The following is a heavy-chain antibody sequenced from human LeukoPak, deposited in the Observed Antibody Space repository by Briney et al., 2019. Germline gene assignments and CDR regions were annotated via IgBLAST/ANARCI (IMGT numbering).Heavy chain of an antibody. D-gene: IGHD3-22*01. J-gene: IGHJ4*02. CDR3: ATGGTYYYDSSGFSPNDY. CDR1: GFTFSSYA. V-gene: IGHV3-23*01. CDR2: ISGSGGST. Sequence: PGGSLRLSCAASGFTFSSYAMSWVRQAPGKGLEWVSAISGSGGSTYYADSVKGRFAISRDNSKNTLYLQMNSLRAEDTAVYYCATGGTYYYDSSGFSPNDYWGQGTLVTVSS.